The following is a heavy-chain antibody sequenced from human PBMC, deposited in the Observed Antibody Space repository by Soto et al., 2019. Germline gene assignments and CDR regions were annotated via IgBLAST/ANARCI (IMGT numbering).Heavy chain of an antibody. J-gene: IGHJ6*02. CDR2: IIPIFGTA. Sequence: QVQLVQSGAEVKKPGSSVKVSCKASGGTFSSYAISWVRQAPGQGLEWMGGIIPIFGTANYAQKFQGRVTITADEATGTAYMELSSLRSEDTAVYYCASYYDSSGYYSAYYYYGMDVWGQGTTVTVSS. CDR1: GGTFSSYA. V-gene: IGHV1-69*01. D-gene: IGHD3-22*01. CDR3: ASYYDSSGYYSAYYYYGMDV.